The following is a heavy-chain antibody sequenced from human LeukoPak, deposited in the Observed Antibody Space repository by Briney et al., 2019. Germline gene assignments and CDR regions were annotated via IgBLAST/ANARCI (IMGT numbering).Heavy chain of an antibody. CDR2: IKGTGLTT. CDR1: GFTFSDYY. V-gene: IGHV3-11*01. D-gene: IGHD1-26*01. J-gene: IGHJ3*02. CDR3: ARGGSYLSAFDI. Sequence: GGSLRLSCAASGFTFSDYYMSWIRQAPGKGLEWVSTIKGTGLTTYYADSVKGRFTISRDNSKNTLYLQMNSLRAEDTAVYYCARGGSYLSAFDIWGQGTMVTVSS.